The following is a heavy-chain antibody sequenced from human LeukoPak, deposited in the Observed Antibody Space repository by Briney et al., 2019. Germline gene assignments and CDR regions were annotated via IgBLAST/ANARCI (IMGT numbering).Heavy chain of an antibody. CDR2: ISAYNGNT. CDR3: ARDPTTVTTYVPLLYFDY. D-gene: IGHD4-17*01. J-gene: IGHJ4*02. CDR1: GYTFTSYG. V-gene: IGHV1-18*01. Sequence: GASVKVSCKASGYTFTSYGISWVRQAPGQGLEWMGWISAYNGNTNYAQKLQGRVTMTTDTSTSTAYMELRSLRSDDTAVYYCARDPTTVTTYVPLLYFDYWGQGTLVTVSS.